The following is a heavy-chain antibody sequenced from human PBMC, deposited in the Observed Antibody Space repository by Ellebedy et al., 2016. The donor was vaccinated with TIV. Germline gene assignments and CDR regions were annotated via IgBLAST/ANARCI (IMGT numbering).Heavy chain of an antibody. CDR3: ARGPFMITFGGVIMDV. Sequence: AASVKVSCKASGYTFTSYDINWVRQATGQGLEWMGWMNPNSCNTEYAQKFQGRVTMTRNTSITTAFMELSSLRSEDTAVYYCARGPFMITFGGVIMDVWGQGTTVTVSS. J-gene: IGHJ6*02. CDR2: MNPNSCNT. D-gene: IGHD3-16*02. V-gene: IGHV1-8*01. CDR1: GYTFTSYD.